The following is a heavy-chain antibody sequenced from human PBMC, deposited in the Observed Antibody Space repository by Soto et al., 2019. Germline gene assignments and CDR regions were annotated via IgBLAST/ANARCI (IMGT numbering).Heavy chain of an antibody. CDR3: ARAQMTTVTTFDY. Sequence: SETLSLTCTVSGDSISSGGYYWSWIRQHPGKGLEWIGYIYYSGSTYYNPSLKSRVTISVDTSKNQFSLKLSSVTAADTAVYYCARAQMTTVTTFDYWGQGTLVTVSS. CDR1: GDSISSGGYY. V-gene: IGHV4-31*03. D-gene: IGHD4-4*01. CDR2: IYYSGST. J-gene: IGHJ4*02.